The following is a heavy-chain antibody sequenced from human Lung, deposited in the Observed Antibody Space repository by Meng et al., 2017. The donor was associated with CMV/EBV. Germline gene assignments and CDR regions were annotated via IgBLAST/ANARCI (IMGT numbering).Heavy chain of an antibody. J-gene: IGHJ4*02. Sequence: SLKISCVASGFSFSSSVMHWVRQAPGKGLEWVAAISNDGDDKFYADSVKGRFTISRDNAKNTLYLQLNRLRADDTAVYYCKEVDEWGQGTLVTVSS. CDR3: KEVDE. CDR2: ISNDGDDK. V-gene: IGHV3-30*03. CDR1: GFSFSSSV.